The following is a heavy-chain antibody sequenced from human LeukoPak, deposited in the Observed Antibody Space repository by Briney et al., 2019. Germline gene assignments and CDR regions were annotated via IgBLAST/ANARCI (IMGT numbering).Heavy chain of an antibody. J-gene: IGHJ4*01. V-gene: IGHV4-38-2*02. CDR3: GKVDPNRGSKGGWVEY. CDR2: IYHRGNT. CDR1: GYPISNGYY. D-gene: IGHD1-26*01. Sequence: SETLSLTCTVSGYPISNGYYWGWIRQPPGKGLEWIGSIYHRGNTYSNPSPKSRVTISVDTSKNQFSLKLSSVTASDTAVYYCGKVDPNRGSKGGWVEYWGPGTLVTVSS.